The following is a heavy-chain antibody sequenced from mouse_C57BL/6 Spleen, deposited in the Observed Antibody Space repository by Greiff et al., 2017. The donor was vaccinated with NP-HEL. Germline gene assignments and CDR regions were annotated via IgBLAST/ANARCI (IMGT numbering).Heavy chain of an antibody. CDR1: GFTFSNYW. V-gene: IGHV6-3*01. D-gene: IGHD1-1*01. Sequence: EVKLVESGGGLVQPGGSMKLSCVASGFTFSNYWMNWVRQSPEKGLEWVAQIRLKSDNYATHYAESVKGRFTISRDDSKSSVYLQMNNLRAEDTGIYYCTAYYGSSYEWYFDVWGTGTTVTVSS. J-gene: IGHJ1*03. CDR3: TAYYGSSYEWYFDV. CDR2: IRLKSDNYAT.